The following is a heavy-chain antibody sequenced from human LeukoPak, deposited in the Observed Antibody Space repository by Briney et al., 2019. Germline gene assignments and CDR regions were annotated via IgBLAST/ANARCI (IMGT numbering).Heavy chain of an antibody. CDR1: GGTFSSYA. CDR3: ARAPDYYDSSGYGGWFDP. CDR2: IIPIFGTA. Sequence: SVKVSCKASGGTFSSYAISWVRQAPGQGLEWMGGIIPIFGTANYAQKFQGRVTITTDESTSTAYTELSSLRSEDTAVYYCARAPDYYDSSGYGGWFDPWGQGTLVTVSS. J-gene: IGHJ5*02. V-gene: IGHV1-69*05. D-gene: IGHD3-22*01.